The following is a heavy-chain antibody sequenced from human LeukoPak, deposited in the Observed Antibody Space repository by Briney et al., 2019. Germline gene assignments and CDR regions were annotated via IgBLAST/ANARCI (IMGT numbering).Heavy chain of an antibody. CDR3: ARGPYCSSTSCYTTSYYYMDV. Sequence: ASVKVSCKASGYTFTSYGISWVRQAPGQGLEWMGWISAYNGNTNYAQKLQGRVTMTTDTSTSTAYMELRSLRSDDTAVYYCARGPYCSSTSCYTTSYYYMDVWGKGTTVTVSS. J-gene: IGHJ6*03. CDR2: ISAYNGNT. CDR1: GYTFTSYG. D-gene: IGHD2-2*02. V-gene: IGHV1-18*01.